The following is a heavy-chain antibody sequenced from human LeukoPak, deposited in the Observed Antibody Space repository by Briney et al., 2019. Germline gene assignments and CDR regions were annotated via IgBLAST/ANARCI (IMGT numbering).Heavy chain of an antibody. CDR2: INDGGDT. V-gene: IGHV4-34*01. J-gene: IGHJ6*04. D-gene: IGHD5-24*01. Sequence: SETLSLTCGVNGGSFSGYDWSWVRQPPGKGLEWIGEINDGGDTNYNPSLKSRVTMSVDTSKNQFSLTVTSATAADTAVYYCARGLGWKVATMGLFFVDVWGEGTTVTVSS. CDR3: ARGLGWKVATMGLFFVDV. CDR1: GGSFSGYD.